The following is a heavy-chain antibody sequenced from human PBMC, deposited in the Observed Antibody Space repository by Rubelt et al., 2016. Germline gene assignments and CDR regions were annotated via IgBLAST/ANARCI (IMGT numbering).Heavy chain of an antibody. CDR2: IIPLVGIA. D-gene: IGHD6-19*01. CDR1: GDSFSSYA. V-gene: IGHV1-69*04. CDR3: ARNKIGSGWYDY. Sequence: QVQLVQSGAEAKKPGSSVKVSCKIFGDSFSSYAITWVRQAPGQGLEWMGRIIPLVGIANYAQRFQGRVTITADKTANTAYRELRSLRAEDTAVYYCARNKIGSGWYDYWGQGTLVTVSS. J-gene: IGHJ4*02.